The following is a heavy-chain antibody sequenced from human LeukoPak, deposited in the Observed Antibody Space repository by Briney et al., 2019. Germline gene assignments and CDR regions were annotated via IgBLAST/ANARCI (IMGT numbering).Heavy chain of an antibody. CDR2: ISYDGSNK. Sequence: GGSLRLSCAASGFTFSSYGMHWVRQAPGKGLEWVAVISYDGSNKYYADSVKGRFTISRDNSKNTLYLQMNSLRAEDTAVYYCAKDEYYDFWSGYYWGQGTLVTVSS. J-gene: IGHJ4*02. CDR1: GFTFSSYG. D-gene: IGHD3-3*01. CDR3: AKDEYYDFWSGYY. V-gene: IGHV3-30*18.